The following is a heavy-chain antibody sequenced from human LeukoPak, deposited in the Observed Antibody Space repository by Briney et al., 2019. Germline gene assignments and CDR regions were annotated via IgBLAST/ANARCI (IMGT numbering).Heavy chain of an antibody. V-gene: IGHV1-8*02. D-gene: IGHD3-10*01. Sequence: ASAKVSCKASGYTFTGYYMHWVRQAPGQGLEWMGWINPNSGNTGYAQKFQGRVTMTRNTSISTAYMELSSLRSEDTAVYYCARFGMVRGVIYFDYWGQGTLVTVSS. J-gene: IGHJ4*02. CDR3: ARFGMVRGVIYFDY. CDR2: INPNSGNT. CDR1: GYTFTGYY.